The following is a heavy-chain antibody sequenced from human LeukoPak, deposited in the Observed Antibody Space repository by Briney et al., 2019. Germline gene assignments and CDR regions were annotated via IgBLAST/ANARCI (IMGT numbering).Heavy chain of an antibody. CDR1: GFTFSSYG. CDR3: ARAQYYYDSSGYHYDYYYYGMDV. CDR2: IWYDGSNK. V-gene: IGHV3-33*01. D-gene: IGHD3-22*01. J-gene: IGHJ6*02. Sequence: PGRSLRLSCAASGFTFSSYGMHWVRQAPGKGLEWVAVIWYDGSNKYYADSVKGRFTISRDNSKNTLYLQMNSLRAEDTAVYYCARAQYYYDSSGYHYDYYYYGMDVWGQGTTVTVSS.